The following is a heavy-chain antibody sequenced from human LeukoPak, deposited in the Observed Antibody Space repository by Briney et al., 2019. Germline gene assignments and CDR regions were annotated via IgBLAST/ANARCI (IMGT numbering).Heavy chain of an antibody. D-gene: IGHD5-24*01. CDR2: IYYSGST. Sequence: SETLSLTCTVSGVSISSYYWSWIRQPPGKGLEWLGYIYYSGSTNYNPSLKSRVTISVDTSKNQFFLKLSSVTAADTGVYYCARRSRMTTIDAFDIWGQGTMVTVSS. V-gene: IGHV4-59*08. CDR1: GVSISSYY. CDR3: ARRSRMTTIDAFDI. J-gene: IGHJ3*02.